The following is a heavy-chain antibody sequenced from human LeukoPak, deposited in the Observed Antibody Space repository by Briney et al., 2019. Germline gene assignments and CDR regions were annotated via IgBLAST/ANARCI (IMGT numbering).Heavy chain of an antibody. CDR3: ARGRRVGSWYTIDYYYYMDV. V-gene: IGHV1-8*02. J-gene: IGHJ6*03. D-gene: IGHD6-13*01. Sequence: ASVKVSCKASGGTFSSYAISWVRQAPGQGLEWMGWMNPNSGNTGYAQKFQGRVTMTRNTSISTAYMELSSLRSEDTAVYYCARGRRVGSWYTIDYYYYMDVWGKGTTVTVSS. CDR2: MNPNSGNT. CDR1: GGTFSSYA.